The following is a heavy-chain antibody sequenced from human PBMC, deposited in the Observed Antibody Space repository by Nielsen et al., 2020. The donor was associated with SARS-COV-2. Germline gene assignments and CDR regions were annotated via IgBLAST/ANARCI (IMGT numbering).Heavy chain of an antibody. Sequence: GGSLRLSCAASGFTFSSYAMSWVRQAPGEGLVWVSRINSDGSSTSYADSVKGRFTISRDNAKNTLYLQMNSLRAEDTAVYYCARDYGYAGIVVVVAALVGDYGMDVWGQGTTVTVSS. CDR3: ARDYGYAGIVVVVAALVGDYGMDV. V-gene: IGHV3-74*01. CDR1: GFTFSSYA. D-gene: IGHD2-15*01. J-gene: IGHJ6*02. CDR2: INSDGSST.